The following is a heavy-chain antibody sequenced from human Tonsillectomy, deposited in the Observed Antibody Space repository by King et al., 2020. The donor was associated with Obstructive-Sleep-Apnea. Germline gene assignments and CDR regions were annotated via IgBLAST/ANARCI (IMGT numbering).Heavy chain of an antibody. V-gene: IGHV4-4*07. CDR1: GASVNSFY. D-gene: IGHD1-7*01. Sequence: VQLQESGPGLVEPSETLSLTCTVSGASVNSFYWSWIRQPAGEGLEWVGRIYTNGSTDYNPSLKSRVTMSVDTSKNQFPLKLTSVTAADTAGYYCARVGETIYYYYGMDVWGQGTTVTVSS. J-gene: IGHJ6*02. CDR3: ARVGETIYYYYGMDV. CDR2: IYTNGST.